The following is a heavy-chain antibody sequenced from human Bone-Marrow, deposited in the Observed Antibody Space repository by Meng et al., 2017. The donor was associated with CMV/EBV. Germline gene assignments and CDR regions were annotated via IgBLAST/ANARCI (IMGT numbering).Heavy chain of an antibody. V-gene: IGHV3-20*04. Sequence: GGSLRLSCAASGFTSDDYGMSWVRQAPGKGLEWVSGINWNGGSTGYADSVKGRFTISRDNSKNTLYLQMNSLRAEDTAVYYCAKYCSSTSCHMEFDYWGQGTLVTVSS. CDR2: INWNGGST. D-gene: IGHD2-2*01. CDR3: AKYCSSTSCHMEFDY. J-gene: IGHJ4*02. CDR1: GFTSDDYG.